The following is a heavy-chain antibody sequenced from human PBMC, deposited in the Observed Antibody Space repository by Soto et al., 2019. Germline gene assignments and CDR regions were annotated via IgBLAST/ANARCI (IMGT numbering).Heavy chain of an antibody. CDR2: IYHSGST. J-gene: IGHJ5*02. CDR3: ARGLLGYCISTSCYNNWFDP. V-gene: IGHV4-4*02. Sequence: SETLSLTCAVSGGSISSSNWWSWVRHPPGKGLEWIGEIYHSGSTNYNPSLKSRVTISVDKSKNQFSLKLSSVTAADTAVYYCARGLLGYCISTSCYNNWFDPWGQGTLVTVSS. CDR1: GGSISSSNW. D-gene: IGHD2-2*02.